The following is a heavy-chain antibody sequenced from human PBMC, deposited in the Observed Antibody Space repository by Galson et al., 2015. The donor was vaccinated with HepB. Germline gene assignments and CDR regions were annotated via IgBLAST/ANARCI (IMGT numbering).Heavy chain of an antibody. D-gene: IGHD6-25*01. CDR2: INPNGGGT. Sequence: SVKVSCKASGYTFTDHYIHWVRQTPGQGLEWMGWINPNGGGTNYALKFRGRVTMAADTSIRTAYMELRSLRFNDTAVYYCAREGWGFAAASFDLWGQGTLVPVSS. CDR3: AREGWGFAAASFDL. V-gene: IGHV1-2*02. CDR1: GYTFTDHY. J-gene: IGHJ4*02.